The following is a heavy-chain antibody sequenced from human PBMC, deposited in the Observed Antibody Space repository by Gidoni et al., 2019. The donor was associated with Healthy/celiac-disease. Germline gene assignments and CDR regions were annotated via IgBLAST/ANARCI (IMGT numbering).Heavy chain of an antibody. Sequence: GLEWIGEINHSGSTNYNPSLKSRVTISVDTSKNQFSLKLSSVTAADTAVYYCAREWRQLVPYYYYYGMDVWGQGTTVTVSS. D-gene: IGHD6-6*01. J-gene: IGHJ6*02. CDR2: INHSGST. CDR3: AREWRQLVPYYYYYGMDV. V-gene: IGHV4-34*01.